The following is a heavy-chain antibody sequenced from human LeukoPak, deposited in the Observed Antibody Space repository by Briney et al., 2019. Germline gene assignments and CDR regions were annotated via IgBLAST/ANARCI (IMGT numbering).Heavy chain of an antibody. CDR2: ISSSSSYI. J-gene: IGHJ4*02. CDR1: GFTFSSYA. Sequence: GSLRLSCAASGFTFSSYAMSWVRQAPGKGLEWVSSISSSSSYIYYADSVKGRFTISRDNAKNSLYLQMNSLRAEDTAVYYCARDSSLSSGWYDFFDYWGQGTLVTVSS. D-gene: IGHD6-19*01. CDR3: ARDSSLSSGWYDFFDY. V-gene: IGHV3-21*01.